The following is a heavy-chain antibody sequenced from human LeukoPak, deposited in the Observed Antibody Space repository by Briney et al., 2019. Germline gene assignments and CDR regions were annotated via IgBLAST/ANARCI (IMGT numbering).Heavy chain of an antibody. J-gene: IGHJ5*02. CDR2: ISVSGGTT. CDR1: GFTFSAYA. Sequence: GGSLRLSCAVSGFTFSAYAMNWVRQAPGKGLECVSVISVSGGTTYYADSVKGRFTISRDNSKNTLYLQMNSLTAEDTAVFYCARGGKTAGGFDPWGQGTLVTVSS. D-gene: IGHD2-21*02. V-gene: IGHV3-23*01. CDR3: ARGGKTAGGFDP.